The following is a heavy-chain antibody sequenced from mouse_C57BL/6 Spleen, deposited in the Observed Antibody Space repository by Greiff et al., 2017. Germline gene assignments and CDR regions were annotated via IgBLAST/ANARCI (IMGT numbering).Heavy chain of an antibody. Sequence: EVQLQQSGGGLVKPGGSLKLSCAASGFTFSSYAMSWVRQTPEKRLEWVATISDGGSYTYYPDNVKGRFTISRDNAKNNLYLQMSHLKSEDTAMYYCARDPGGIYYDYDGFYFDCWGQGTTLTVSS. D-gene: IGHD2-4*01. V-gene: IGHV5-4*01. CDR3: ARDPGGIYYDYDGFYFDC. CDR2: ISDGGSYT. CDR1: GFTFSSYA. J-gene: IGHJ2*01.